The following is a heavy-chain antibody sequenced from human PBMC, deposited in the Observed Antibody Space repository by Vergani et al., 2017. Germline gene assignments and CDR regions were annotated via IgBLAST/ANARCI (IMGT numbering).Heavy chain of an antibody. Sequence: QVQLVESGGGVVQPGRSLRLSCAASGFTFSSYGMHWVRQAPGKGLEWVAVISYDGSNKYYADSVKGRFTISRDNSKNTLYLQMNSLRAEDTAVYYCARDNRLDYYYGMDVWGQGTTVTVSS. CDR3: ARDNRLDYYYGMDV. CDR1: GFTFSSYG. J-gene: IGHJ6*02. V-gene: IGHV3-30*03. CDR2: ISYDGSNK.